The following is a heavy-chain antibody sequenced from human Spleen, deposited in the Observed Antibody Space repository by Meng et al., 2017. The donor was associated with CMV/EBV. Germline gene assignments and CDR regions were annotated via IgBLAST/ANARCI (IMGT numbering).Heavy chain of an antibody. Sequence: TFSSYGMHRVRQAPGKGMEWVAVIWYDGSNKYYADSVKGRFTISRDNSKNTLYLQMNSLRAEDTAVYYCAKPREAYYYDSSGYYFDYWGQGTLVTVSS. V-gene: IGHV3-33*06. D-gene: IGHD3-22*01. CDR2: IWYDGSNK. CDR3: AKPREAYYYDSSGYYFDY. J-gene: IGHJ4*02. CDR1: TFSSYG.